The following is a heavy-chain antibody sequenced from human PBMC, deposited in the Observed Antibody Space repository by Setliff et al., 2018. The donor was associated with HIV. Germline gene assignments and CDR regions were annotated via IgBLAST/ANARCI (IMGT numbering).Heavy chain of an antibody. CDR2: IHFSGST. J-gene: IGHJ5*01. D-gene: IGHD1-26*01. CDR1: GGSISSSTYY. CDR3: ARTTYSGSYFNDS. Sequence: PSETLSLTCTVSGGSISSSTYYWGWIRQPPGKGLEWIGNIHFSGSTYYNPPLKSRVTVSVDPSKNQFSLKLSSVTAADTAVYYCARTTYSGSYFNDSWGQGTLVTVSS. V-gene: IGHV4-39*01.